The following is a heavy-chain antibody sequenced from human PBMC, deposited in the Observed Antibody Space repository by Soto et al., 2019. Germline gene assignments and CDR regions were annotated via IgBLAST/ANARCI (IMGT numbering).Heavy chain of an antibody. J-gene: IGHJ6*03. V-gene: IGHV4-59*08. CDR3: ARVPDYSNYYYYYYMDV. Sequence: SETLSLTCTVSGGSISSYYWSWSLQPPGKGLEWIGYIYYSGSTNYNPSLKSRVTISVDTSKNQFSLKLSSVTAADTAVYYCARVPDYSNYYYYYYMDVWGKGTTVTVSS. CDR2: IYYSGST. D-gene: IGHD4-4*01. CDR1: GGSISSYY.